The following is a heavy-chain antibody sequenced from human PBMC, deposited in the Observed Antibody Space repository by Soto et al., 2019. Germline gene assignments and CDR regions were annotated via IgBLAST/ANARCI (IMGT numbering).Heavy chain of an antibody. CDR2: IYYTGST. J-gene: IGHJ6*02. CDR3: ARRLYYDSSGFEGGGMDV. Sequence: SETLSLTCTVSGGSISSYYWSWIRQPPGKGLEWIGYIYYTGSTYYNPSLKSRVTISVDTSKNQFSLKLSSVTAADTAVYYCARRLYYDSSGFEGGGMDVWGQGTTVTVSS. D-gene: IGHD3-22*01. V-gene: IGHV4-59*08. CDR1: GGSISSYY.